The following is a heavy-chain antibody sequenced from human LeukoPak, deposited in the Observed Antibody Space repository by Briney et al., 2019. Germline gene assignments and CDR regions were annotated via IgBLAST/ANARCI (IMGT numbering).Heavy chain of an antibody. Sequence: PSETLSLTCAVYGGSFSGYYWSWIRQPPGKGLEWIGEINHSGSTNYNPSRKSRVTISVNTSKNQFSLKLSSVTAADPAVYYCARAVLRFLEWLPDYWGQGTLVTVSS. CDR1: GGSFSGYY. V-gene: IGHV4-34*01. CDR2: INHSGST. J-gene: IGHJ4*02. D-gene: IGHD3-3*01. CDR3: ARAVLRFLEWLPDY.